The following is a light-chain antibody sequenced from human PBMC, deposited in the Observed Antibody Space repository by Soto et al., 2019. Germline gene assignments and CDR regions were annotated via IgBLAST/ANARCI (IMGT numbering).Light chain of an antibody. V-gene: IGKV3-15*01. Sequence: EIVMTQSPATLSVSPGSRATLSCRASQSVSSNLAWYQHKPGQAPRLLIYGASTRATGIPARFSGSGSGTEFTLTISSLQSEDFAVYYCQQYTNWPLWTVGQGTKVEIK. CDR1: QSVSSN. CDR2: GAS. J-gene: IGKJ1*01. CDR3: QQYTNWPLWT.